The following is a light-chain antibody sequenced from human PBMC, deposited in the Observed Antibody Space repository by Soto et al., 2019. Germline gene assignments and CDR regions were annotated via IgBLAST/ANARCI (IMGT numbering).Light chain of an antibody. V-gene: IGKV3D-15*01. Sequence: DIVLTQSPATLSLSPGERDTLSCRASQSVSRNLAWHKKRTGQAPRLIIYGASTRATGVPARLSGGGSGTEFTLTITSLQSEDFAVYWCQQYNNWPLTFGPGTRLEIK. CDR2: GAS. CDR3: QQYNNWPLT. CDR1: QSVSRN. J-gene: IGKJ5*01.